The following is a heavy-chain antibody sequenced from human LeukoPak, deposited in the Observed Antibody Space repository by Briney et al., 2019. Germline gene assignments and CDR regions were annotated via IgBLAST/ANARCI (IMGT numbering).Heavy chain of an antibody. J-gene: IGHJ6*02. CDR3: SRGHYGMDV. Sequence: PGGSLRLSCVASGFTFSAYNMNWVRQAPGKGLEWVANIRENGSEKYYLDSVKGRFTISRDNAKDSVYLQMNSLRPEDTAVYYCSRGHYGMDVWGQGTTVTVSS. V-gene: IGHV3-7*04. CDR1: GFTFSAYN. CDR2: IRENGSEK.